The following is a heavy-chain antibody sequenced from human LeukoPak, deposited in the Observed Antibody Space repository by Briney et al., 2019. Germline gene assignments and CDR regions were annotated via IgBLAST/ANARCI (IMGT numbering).Heavy chain of an antibody. Sequence: PSETLSLTCTVSGGSVSSGSYYWSWIRQPPGKGLEWIGYIYYSGSTNYNPSLKSRVTISVDTSKNQFSLKLSSVTAADTAVYYCARESVVTVTMYKRNWFDPWGQGTLVTVSS. CDR3: ARESVVTVTMYKRNWFDP. V-gene: IGHV4-61*01. CDR2: IYYSGST. CDR1: GGSVSSGSYY. J-gene: IGHJ5*02. D-gene: IGHD4-17*01.